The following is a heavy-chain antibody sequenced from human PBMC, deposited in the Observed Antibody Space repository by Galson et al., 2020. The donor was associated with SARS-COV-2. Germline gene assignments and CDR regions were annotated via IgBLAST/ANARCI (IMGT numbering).Heavy chain of an antibody. CDR1: GYTLTELS. J-gene: IGHJ4*02. CDR2: FVPEDGET. Sequence: ASVKVSCKVSGYTLTELSMHWVRQAPGKGLEWMGGFVPEDGETIYAEKFQGRGTMTEDTSTDTAYMELSSLRSEDTAVYYCASISPYCSSISCRSFDWWGQGTLVTVSS. D-gene: IGHD2-2*01. V-gene: IGHV1-24*01. CDR3: ASISPYCSSISCRSFDW.